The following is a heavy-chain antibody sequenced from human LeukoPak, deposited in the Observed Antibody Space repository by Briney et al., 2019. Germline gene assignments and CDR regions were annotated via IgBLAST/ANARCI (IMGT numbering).Heavy chain of an antibody. Sequence: KSSETLSLTCAVYGGSFSGYYWSWIRQPPGKGLEWIGEINHSGSTNYNPSLKSRATISVDTSKNQFSLKLSSVTAADTAVYYCARVSGDYVFDYWGQGTLVTVSS. D-gene: IGHD4-17*01. CDR1: GGSFSGYY. CDR2: INHSGST. J-gene: IGHJ4*02. CDR3: ARVSGDYVFDY. V-gene: IGHV4-34*01.